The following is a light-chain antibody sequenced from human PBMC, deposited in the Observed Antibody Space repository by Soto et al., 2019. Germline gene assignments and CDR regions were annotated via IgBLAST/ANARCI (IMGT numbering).Light chain of an antibody. V-gene: IGKV1-5*01. CDR2: DAS. CDR3: QQYNNY. CDR1: QNINNW. Sequence: DTQMTQSPSTLSASIGVRVTITCRASQNINNWLAWYQQKPGKAPKLLIYDASRLKSWVPSRFSGSGSGTEFSLTISSLQPDDSATYYCQQYNNYFGGGTKVEI. J-gene: IGKJ4*01.